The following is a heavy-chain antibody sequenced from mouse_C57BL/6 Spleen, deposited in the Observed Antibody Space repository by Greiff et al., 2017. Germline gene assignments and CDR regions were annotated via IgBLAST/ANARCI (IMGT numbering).Heavy chain of an antibody. CDR3: ARSTVYYYAMDY. V-gene: IGHV1-54*01. D-gene: IGHD1-1*01. CDR1: GYAFTNYL. CDR2: INPGSGGT. Sequence: QVQLQQSGAELVRPGTSVKVSCKASGYAFTNYLIEWVKQRPGQGLEWIGVINPGSGGTNYNEKFKGKATLTADKSSSTAYMQLSSLTSEDSAVYFCARSTVYYYAMDYWGQGTSVTASS. J-gene: IGHJ4*01.